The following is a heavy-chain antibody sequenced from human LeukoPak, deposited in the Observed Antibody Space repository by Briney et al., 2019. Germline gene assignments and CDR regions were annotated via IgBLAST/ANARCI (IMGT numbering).Heavy chain of an antibody. D-gene: IGHD3-3*02. CDR1: GDSVSSNSVA. Sequence: KVSQTLSLTCAISGDSVSSNSVAWNWIRQSPSRGLEWLGRTYYRSKWYNAYAVSVKSRITITPDTSKNQFSLQLNSVTPEDTAVYYCARELGSFDIWGQGTKVTVSS. CDR2: TYYRSKWYN. CDR3: ARELGSFDI. V-gene: IGHV6-1*01. J-gene: IGHJ3*02.